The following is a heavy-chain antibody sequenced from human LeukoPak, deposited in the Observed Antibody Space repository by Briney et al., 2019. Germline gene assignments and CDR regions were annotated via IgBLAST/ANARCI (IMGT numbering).Heavy chain of an antibody. Sequence: GGSLRLSCAASGFTVSSNYMSWVRQAPGKGLEWGSVIYSGGSTYYADSVKGRFTISRDNSKNTLYLQMNSLRAEDTAVYYCARVVYSSGWPDFDYWGQGTLVTVSS. CDR3: ARVVYSSGWPDFDY. CDR2: IYSGGST. CDR1: GFTVSSNY. V-gene: IGHV3-53*01. J-gene: IGHJ4*02. D-gene: IGHD6-19*01.